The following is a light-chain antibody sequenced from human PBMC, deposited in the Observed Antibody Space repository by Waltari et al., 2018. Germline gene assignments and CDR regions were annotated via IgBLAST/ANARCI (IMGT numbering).Light chain of an antibody. J-gene: IGLJ3*02. CDR1: SGHTNYD. V-gene: IGLV4-69*01. CDR2: LKRDGNH. Sequence: QLVLAQSPSASASLGASVKLTCTLSSGHTNYDIAWHQQQPEKGPRYLMRLKRDGNHIKGHGIPERFSGSSSGAERYLTISSLQSDDEADYYCQTWGTGIQVFGGGTKLTVL. CDR3: QTWGTGIQV.